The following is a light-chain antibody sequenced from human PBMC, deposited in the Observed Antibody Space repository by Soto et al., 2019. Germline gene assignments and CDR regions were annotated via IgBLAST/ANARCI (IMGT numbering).Light chain of an antibody. CDR1: QSVSSY. CDR3: QQRSNWQIT. CDR2: DAS. Sequence: EIVLTQSPATLSSFPGDRVTLSCRASQSVSSYLAWYQQKPGQAPRLLIYDASNRATGIPARFSGSGSGTDFTLTISSLEPEDFAVYYCQQRSNWQITFGQGTRLEIK. V-gene: IGKV3-11*01. J-gene: IGKJ5*01.